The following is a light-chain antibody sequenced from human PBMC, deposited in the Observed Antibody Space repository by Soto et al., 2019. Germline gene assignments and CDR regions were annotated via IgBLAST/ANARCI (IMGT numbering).Light chain of an antibody. J-gene: IGLJ2*01. Sequence: QSVLTQPPSVSGAPGQRVTISCTGSSSNIGANYGVHWYQHLPGTAPKLLIYGNRYRPSGVPDRFSGSKSGTSASLAITGLQAEDEADYYCQSYDSSLSCVVFGGGTQLTVL. V-gene: IGLV1-40*01. CDR3: QSYDSSLSCVV. CDR1: SSNIGANYG. CDR2: GNR.